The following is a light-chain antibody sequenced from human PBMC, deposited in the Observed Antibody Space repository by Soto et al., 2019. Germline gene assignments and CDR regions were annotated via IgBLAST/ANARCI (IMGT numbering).Light chain of an antibody. Sequence: EIVLTQSPGTLSLSPGERATLSCRASQSVTSSYLAWWQQKPGQAPRLLIYGASSRATGIPDRFSGSGSGTDFTLTISRLESEDFAVYYCQQYGSSPGTFGQGTKVDIK. CDR1: QSVTSSY. V-gene: IGKV3-20*01. CDR2: GAS. CDR3: QQYGSSPGT. J-gene: IGKJ1*01.